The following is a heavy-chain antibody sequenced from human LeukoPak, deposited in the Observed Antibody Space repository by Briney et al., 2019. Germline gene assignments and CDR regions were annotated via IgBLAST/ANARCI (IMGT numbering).Heavy chain of an antibody. V-gene: IGHV4-38-2*01. CDR3: ARQTYYDFWSGWSDYYYYMDV. D-gene: IGHD3-3*01. J-gene: IGHJ6*03. CDR2: IYHSGST. Sequence: SETLSLTCAVSGYSISSGYYWVWIRQPPGKGLEWIGSIYHSGSTYYNPSLKSRVTISVDTSKNQFSLKLSSVTAADTAVYYCARQTYYDFWSGWSDYYYYMDVWGKGTTVTVSS. CDR1: GYSISSGYY.